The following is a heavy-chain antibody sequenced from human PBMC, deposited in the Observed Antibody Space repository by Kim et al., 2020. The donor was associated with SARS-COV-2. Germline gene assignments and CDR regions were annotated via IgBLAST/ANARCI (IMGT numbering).Heavy chain of an antibody. J-gene: IGHJ6*02. Sequence: GGSLRLSCAASGFFFNNYGMNWVRQAPGQGLEWVAFIRHDESNTYYADSVKGRFTISRDNSRNTLYLQMNSLRAEDTAVYYCARDTDDTVVVPVAHDLDVWGQGTTVIVSS. D-gene: IGHD2-2*01. V-gene: IGHV3-30*02. CDR2: IRHDESNT. CDR3: ARDTDDTVVVPVAHDLDV. CDR1: GFFFNNYG.